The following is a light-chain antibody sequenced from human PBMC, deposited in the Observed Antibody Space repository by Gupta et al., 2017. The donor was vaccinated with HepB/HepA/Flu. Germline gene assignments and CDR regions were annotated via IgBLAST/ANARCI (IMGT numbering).Light chain of an antibody. CDR3: QQYYSTLFT. V-gene: IGKV4-1*01. CDR1: QSVLYSSSSKYL. Sequence: VMTQSPDSLAAFLGERGTKNCKASQSVLYSSSSKYLLPCYQQKPGQPPKLLIYWASTRGAGVPDRCSGSWSGADFPLTISSLHAEDVALYYRQQYYSTLFTFGPGTKVDIK. CDR2: WAS. J-gene: IGKJ3*01.